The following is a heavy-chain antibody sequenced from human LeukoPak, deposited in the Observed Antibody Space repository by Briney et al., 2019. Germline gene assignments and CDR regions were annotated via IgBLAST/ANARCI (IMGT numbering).Heavy chain of an antibody. V-gene: IGHV3-64*01. CDR3: ARARIVGSQGRYFDY. CDR2: ISNNGLST. J-gene: IGHJ4*02. Sequence: GGSLRLSCAASGFTFSNYAIHWVRQAPGKGLEYVSSISNNGLSTYYANSVKGRFTISRDNSKNTLYLQMGSLRAEDMAVYYCARARIVGSQGRYFDYWGQGTLVTVSS. CDR1: GFTFSNYA. D-gene: IGHD1-26*01.